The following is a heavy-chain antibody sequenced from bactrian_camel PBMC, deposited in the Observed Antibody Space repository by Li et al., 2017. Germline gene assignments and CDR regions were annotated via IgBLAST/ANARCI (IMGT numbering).Heavy chain of an antibody. CDR1: GLTFSSYA. V-gene: IGHV3S10*01. D-gene: IGHD2*01. CDR2: IDADGST. J-gene: IGHJ4*01. CDR3: AKAPYGGGTYYTD. Sequence: VQLVESGGDLVQPGGSLRLSCEASGLTFSSYAMSWVRQAPGKGLEWVAIIDADGSTYYADSVAGRFTISRDNSKNTLSLQMNDLKPEDMAMYYCAKAPYGGGTYYTDWGQGTQVTVS.